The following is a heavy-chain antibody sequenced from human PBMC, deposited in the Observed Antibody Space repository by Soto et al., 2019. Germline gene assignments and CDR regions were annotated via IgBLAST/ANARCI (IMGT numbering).Heavy chain of an antibody. CDR1: GYTFTSYY. Sequence: GASVKVSCKASGYTFTSYYMHWVRQAPGQGLEWMGIINPSGGSTSYAQKFQGRVTMTRDTSTSTVYMELSSLRSEDTAVYYCASVDYDSSGYYHYYFDYWGHGTLVTVSS. V-gene: IGHV1-46*01. CDR2: INPSGGST. J-gene: IGHJ4*01. D-gene: IGHD3-22*01. CDR3: ASVDYDSSGYYHYYFDY.